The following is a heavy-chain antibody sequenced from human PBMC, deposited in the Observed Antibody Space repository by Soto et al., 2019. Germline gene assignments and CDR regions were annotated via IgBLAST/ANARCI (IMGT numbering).Heavy chain of an antibody. CDR1: GYTFTSYD. V-gene: IGHV1-8*01. J-gene: IGHJ5*02. Sequence: ASVKVSCKASGYTFTSYDTNWVRQATGQGLERMGWMNPNSGNTGYAQKFQGRVTMTRNTSISTAYMELSSLRSEDTAVYYCARAQEHYDFWSGYYKSWFDPWGQGTLVTVSS. CDR2: MNPNSGNT. D-gene: IGHD3-3*01. CDR3: ARAQEHYDFWSGYYKSWFDP.